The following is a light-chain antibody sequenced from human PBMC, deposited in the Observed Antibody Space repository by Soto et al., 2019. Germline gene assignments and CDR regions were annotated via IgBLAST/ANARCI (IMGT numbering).Light chain of an antibody. Sequence: IVLTQSAATLSLSPRERGTLSCRASESVTNYLAWYQQKPGQAPRLLVYDASNRATGIPARFSGGGSGTDFTLTISNLEPEDFAVYYCQQRSDWPWTFGQGTKV. CDR2: DAS. CDR1: ESVTNY. CDR3: QQRSDWPWT. J-gene: IGKJ1*01. V-gene: IGKV3-11*01.